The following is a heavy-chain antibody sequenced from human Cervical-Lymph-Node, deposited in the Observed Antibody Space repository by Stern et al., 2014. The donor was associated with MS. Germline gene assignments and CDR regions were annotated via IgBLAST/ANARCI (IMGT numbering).Heavy chain of an antibody. CDR1: GLTFSSHS. Sequence: EVQLVESGGGLVKPGGSLRLSCAASGLTFSSHSMNWVRQAPGKGVEWVSSISSISTYIFYADSVKVRSTISRDDAKNSLYLQMNSLRVEDTAVYYCASGGWGVWGQGTMVTVSA. CDR3: ASGGWGV. CDR2: ISSISTYI. D-gene: IGHD3-16*01. J-gene: IGHJ3*01. V-gene: IGHV3-21*01.